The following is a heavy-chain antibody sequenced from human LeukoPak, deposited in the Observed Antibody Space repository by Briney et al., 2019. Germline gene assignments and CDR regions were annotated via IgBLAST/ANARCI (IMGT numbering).Heavy chain of an antibody. CDR1: GGTFSSYA. Sequence: GSSVKVSCKASGGTFSSYAISWVRHAPGQGLEWMGRIIPILGIANYAQKFQGRVTITADKSTSTAYMELSSLRSEDTAVYYCAKSGSYSMGFDYWGQGTLVTVSS. CDR3: AKSGSYSMGFDY. CDR2: IIPILGIA. D-gene: IGHD1-26*01. J-gene: IGHJ4*02. V-gene: IGHV1-69*04.